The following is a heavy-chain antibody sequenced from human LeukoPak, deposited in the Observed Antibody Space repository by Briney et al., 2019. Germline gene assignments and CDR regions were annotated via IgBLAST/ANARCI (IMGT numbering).Heavy chain of an antibody. Sequence: GESLKISCKGSGYSFTSYWIGWVRQMPGKGLEWMGIIYPGDSDTRYSPSFQGQVTISADKSISTAYLQWSSLKASDTAMYYCARHGTKEMATTYTHYGMDVWGQGTTVTVSS. CDR2: IYPGDSDT. J-gene: IGHJ6*02. CDR3: ARHGTKEMATTYTHYGMDV. V-gene: IGHV5-51*01. CDR1: GYSFTSYW. D-gene: IGHD5-24*01.